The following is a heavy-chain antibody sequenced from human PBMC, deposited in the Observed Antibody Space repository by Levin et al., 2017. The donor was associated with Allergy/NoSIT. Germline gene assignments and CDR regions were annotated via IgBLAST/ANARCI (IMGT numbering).Heavy chain of an antibody. CDR2: VYFSGTT. Sequence: TTSETLSLTCSVSGVAVTSVSFYWTWVRQPLGGGLEWIGYVYFSGTTIFNPALKSRVNMSIDTSNNQFSLKLTSLTADDTAIYYCARGRVEVSSNWLDTWGQGIPVTVSS. CDR3: ARGRVEVSSNWLDT. J-gene: IGHJ5*02. V-gene: IGHV4-61*01. D-gene: IGHD5/OR15-5a*01. CDR1: GVAVTSVSFY.